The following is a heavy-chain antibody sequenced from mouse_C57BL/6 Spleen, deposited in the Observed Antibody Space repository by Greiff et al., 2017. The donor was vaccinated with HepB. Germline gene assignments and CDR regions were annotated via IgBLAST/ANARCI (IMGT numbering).Heavy chain of an antibody. CDR1: GFTFSSYG. Sequence: EVKLVESGGDLVKPGGSLKLSCAASGFTFSSYGMSWVRQTPDKRLEWVATISSGGSYTYYPDSVKGRFTISRDNAKNTLYLQMSSLKSEDTAMYYCARPLNYYGSSPFAYWGQGTLVTVSA. D-gene: IGHD1-1*01. V-gene: IGHV5-6*02. CDR3: ARPLNYYGSSPFAY. CDR2: ISSGGSYT. J-gene: IGHJ3*01.